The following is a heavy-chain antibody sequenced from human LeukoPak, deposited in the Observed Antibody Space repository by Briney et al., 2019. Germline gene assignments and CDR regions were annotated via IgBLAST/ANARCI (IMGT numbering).Heavy chain of an antibody. Sequence: GASVKVSCKASGYTFTGYYMHWVRQAPGQGLEWMGWINPNSGGTNYAQKFQGRVTMTRDTSISTAYMELSRLRSDDTAVYYCARDRYSSSLAVSGYMGVWGKGTTVTVSS. V-gene: IGHV1-2*02. CDR2: INPNSGGT. CDR3: ARDRYSSSLAVSGYMGV. D-gene: IGHD6-6*01. J-gene: IGHJ6*03. CDR1: GYTFTGYY.